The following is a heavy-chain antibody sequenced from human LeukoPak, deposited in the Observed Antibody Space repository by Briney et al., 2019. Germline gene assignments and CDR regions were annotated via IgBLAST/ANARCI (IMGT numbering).Heavy chain of an antibody. Sequence: SETLSLTCTVSDDSIRPYYWSWIRQPPGKRLEWIGYIFYSGYTNYNPSLKSRVTISVDTSKNQFSLNLNSVTAADTAVYYCARGTLKGQQLVPEDFDYWGQGTLVTVSS. CDR3: ARGTLKGQQLVPEDFDY. CDR2: IFYSGYT. J-gene: IGHJ4*02. V-gene: IGHV4-59*12. CDR1: DDSIRPYY. D-gene: IGHD6-13*01.